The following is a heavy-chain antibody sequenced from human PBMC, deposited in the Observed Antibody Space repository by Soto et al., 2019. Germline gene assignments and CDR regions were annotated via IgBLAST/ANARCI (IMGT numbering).Heavy chain of an antibody. CDR2: MNPHSGNT. V-gene: IGHV1-8*01. D-gene: IGHD1-7*01. J-gene: IGHJ4*02. Sequence: QVQLVQSGAEVKKPGASVKVSCKASGYTFTSYDINWVRQATGQGLESMGWMNPHSGNTGYAQKFQGRVTMTRNNSINTAYMELSSLRSEDTAVYYCASRPGNWNYSPFDYWGQGTLVTVSS. CDR3: ASRPGNWNYSPFDY. CDR1: GYTFTSYD.